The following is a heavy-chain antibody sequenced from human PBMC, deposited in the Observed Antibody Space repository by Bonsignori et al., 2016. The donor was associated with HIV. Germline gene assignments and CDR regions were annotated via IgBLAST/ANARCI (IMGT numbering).Heavy chain of an antibody. CDR2: IDISGANT. J-gene: IGHJ4*02. D-gene: IGHD3-16*01. CDR3: ANEIWPNDY. V-gene: IGHV3-23*04. CDR1: GLIFSDRA. Sequence: EVLLVESGGGLVQPGGSLRLSCAVSGLIFSDRAMTWVRQAPGKGLEWVSSIDISGANTYYADSVKGRFTISRDNSKNTLYLYMNTLRVEDTALYYCANEIWPNDYWGQGTLVTVSS.